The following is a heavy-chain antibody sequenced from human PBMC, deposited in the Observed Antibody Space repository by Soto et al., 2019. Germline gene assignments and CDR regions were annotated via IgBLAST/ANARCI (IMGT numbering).Heavy chain of an antibody. Sequence: ASVKVSCKVSGYTLTELSMHWVRQAPGKGLEWMGGFDPEDGETIYAQKFQGRVTMTEDTSTDTAYMELSSLRSEDTAVYYCATVSRTNCSSTSCYLSWFVRAPLNGLGYWGQGTLVTVSS. CDR2: FDPEDGET. J-gene: IGHJ4*02. V-gene: IGHV1-24*01. D-gene: IGHD2-2*01. CDR1: GYTLTELS. CDR3: ATVSRTNCSSTSCYLSWFVRAPLNGLGY.